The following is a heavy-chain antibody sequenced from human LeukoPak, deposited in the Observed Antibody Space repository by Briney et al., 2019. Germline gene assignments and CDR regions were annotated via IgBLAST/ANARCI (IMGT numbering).Heavy chain of an antibody. J-gene: IGHJ6*03. D-gene: IGHD2-2*01. V-gene: IGHV3-74*01. CDR3: ARVRCSSTGCYYMDV. Sequence: GGSLRLSCAASGFTFSSYWMHWVRQAPGKGLVWVSRINSDGSSTSYADSVKGRFTISRDNAKNTLYLQMNSLRAEDTAVYYCARVRCSSTGCYYMDVWGKGTTVTVSS. CDR1: GFTFSSYW. CDR2: INSDGSST.